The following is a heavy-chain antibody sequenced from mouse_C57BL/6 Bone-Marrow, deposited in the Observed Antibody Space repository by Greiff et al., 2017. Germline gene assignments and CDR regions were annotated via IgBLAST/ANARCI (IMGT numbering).Heavy chain of an antibody. J-gene: IGHJ1*03. CDR1: GYSFTDYN. V-gene: IGHV1-39*01. CDR3: ARIHYYGSSYDWYFDV. CDR2: INPNYGTT. Sequence: EVQLQQSGPELVKPGASVKISCKASGYSFTDYNMNWVKQSNGKSLEWIGVINPNYGTTSYNQKFKGKATLTVDQSSSTAYMRLNSLTSEDSAVYYCARIHYYGSSYDWYFDVWGTGTTVTVSS. D-gene: IGHD1-1*01.